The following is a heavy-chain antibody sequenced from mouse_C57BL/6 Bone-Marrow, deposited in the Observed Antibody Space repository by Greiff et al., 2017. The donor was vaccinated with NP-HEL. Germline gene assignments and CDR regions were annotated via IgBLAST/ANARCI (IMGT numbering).Heavy chain of an antibody. CDR2: IRNKANGYTT. J-gene: IGHJ2*01. CDR1: GFTFTDYY. CDR3: ARYIRGFDY. Sequence: EVMLVESGGGLVQPGGSLSLSCAASGFTFTDYYMSWVRQPPGKALEWLGFIRNKANGYTTEYSASVQGRFTISRDNSQSILYLQMNALRAEDSATYYCARYIRGFDYWGQGTTLTVSS. V-gene: IGHV7-3*01.